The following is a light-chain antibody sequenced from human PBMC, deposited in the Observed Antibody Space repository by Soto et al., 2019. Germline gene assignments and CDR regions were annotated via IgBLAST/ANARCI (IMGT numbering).Light chain of an antibody. V-gene: IGKV1-5*01. CDR1: QTISSW. Sequence: EIKMNQSPSTLSGKVGDRVTITCRASQTISSWLAWYQQKPGQAPKLLIYDASTLESGVPGRFSGSGVGTHFTLTISGLQPEDFATYHCQHYNSYSRAFGQGSMV. J-gene: IGKJ1*01. CDR3: QHYNSYSRA. CDR2: DAS.